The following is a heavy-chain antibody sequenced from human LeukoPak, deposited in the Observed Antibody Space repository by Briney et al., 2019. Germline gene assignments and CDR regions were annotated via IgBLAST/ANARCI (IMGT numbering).Heavy chain of an antibody. V-gene: IGHV3-53*01. CDR2: IYSGGST. Sequence: GGSLRLSCAASGFTVSSNYMSWVRQAPGKGLEWVSVIYSGGSTYYADSVRGRFTISRDNSKNTLYLQMNSPRAEDTAVYYCTREWELLYWGQGTLVTVSS. D-gene: IGHD1-26*01. CDR3: TREWELLY. J-gene: IGHJ4*02. CDR1: GFTVSSNY.